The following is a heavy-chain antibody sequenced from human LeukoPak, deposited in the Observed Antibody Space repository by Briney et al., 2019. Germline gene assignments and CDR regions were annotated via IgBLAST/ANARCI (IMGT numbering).Heavy chain of an antibody. D-gene: IGHD4-23*01. CDR3: ASPAEVKAYYFDY. CDR1: GFTFSDYY. Sequence: GGSLRLSCAASGFTFSDYYMSWIRQAPGNGLEWVSYISSSGSTIYYADSVKGRFTISRDNAKNSLYLQMNSLRAEDTAVYYCASPAEVKAYYFDYWAREPWSPSPQ. V-gene: IGHV3-11*04. J-gene: IGHJ4*02. CDR2: ISSSGSTI.